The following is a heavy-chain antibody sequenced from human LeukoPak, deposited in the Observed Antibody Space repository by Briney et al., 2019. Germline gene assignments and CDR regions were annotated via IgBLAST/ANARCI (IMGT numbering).Heavy chain of an antibody. D-gene: IGHD4-17*01. V-gene: IGHV4-39*01. CDR2: IYYSGST. Sequence: SETLSLTCTVSGGSISSSSYYWGWIRQPPGKGLEWIGSIYYSGSTYYNPSLKSRVTISVDTSKNQFSLKLSSVTAADTAVYYCARHTPPTVTIFDYWGQGTLVTVSS. CDR1: GGSISSSSYY. CDR3: ARHTPPTVTIFDY. J-gene: IGHJ4*02.